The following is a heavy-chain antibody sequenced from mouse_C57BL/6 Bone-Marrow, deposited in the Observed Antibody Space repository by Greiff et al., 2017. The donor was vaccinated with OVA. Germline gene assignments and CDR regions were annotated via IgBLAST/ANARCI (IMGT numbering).Heavy chain of an antibody. V-gene: IGHV1-55*01. CDR3: ARSVYYDYDGFAY. J-gene: IGHJ3*01. CDR1: GYTFTSYW. D-gene: IGHD2-4*01. Sequence: QVQLKQPGAELVKPGASVKMSCKASGYTFTSYWITWVKQRPGQGLEWIGDIYPGSGSTNSNEKFKSKATLTVDTSSSTAYMQLSRLTSEDSSVYYCARSVYYDYDGFAYWGQGTLVTVSA. CDR2: IYPGSGST.